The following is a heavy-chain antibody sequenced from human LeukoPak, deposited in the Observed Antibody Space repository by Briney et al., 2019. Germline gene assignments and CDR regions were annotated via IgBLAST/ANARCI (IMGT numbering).Heavy chain of an antibody. CDR2: IRSKANSYAT. CDR3: TRLDYGGNY. V-gene: IGHV3-73*01. Sequence: GGSLRLSCAASGFTFSGSAMHWVRQASGKGREWVGRIRSKANSYATAYAASVKGRFTISRDDSKNTAYLQMNSLKTEDTAVYYCTRLDYGGNYWGQGTLVTVSS. J-gene: IGHJ4*02. CDR1: GFTFSGSA. D-gene: IGHD4-23*01.